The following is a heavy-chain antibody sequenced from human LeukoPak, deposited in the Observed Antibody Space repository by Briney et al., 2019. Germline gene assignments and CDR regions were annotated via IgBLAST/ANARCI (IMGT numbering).Heavy chain of an antibody. CDR3: TRHVYDSGGYYYDY. CDR1: GYSFTNYW. J-gene: IGHJ4*02. V-gene: IGHV5-51*01. CDR2: VYPADSST. Sequence: GESLQISCKGSGYSFTNYWIGWVRQMPGKGLEWMGIVYPADSSTRYSPSFRGQVTISADKPITTAYLQWSSLKASDIAMYYCTRHVYDSGGYYYDYWGQGTLVTVSS. D-gene: IGHD3-22*01.